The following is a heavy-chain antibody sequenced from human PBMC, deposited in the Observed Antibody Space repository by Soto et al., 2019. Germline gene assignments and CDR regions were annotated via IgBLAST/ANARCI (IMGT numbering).Heavy chain of an antibody. CDR2: ITSDTATI. J-gene: IGHJ4*02. Sequence: EVQLVESGGGLVQPGGSLRLSCAASGFTFNIDSMNWVRQAPGKGLEWVSYITSDTATIHYADSVRGRFTISRDNAENSLFLQMNSLRDEDTAAYYCARSVAGHFDYWGQGALVTVSS. D-gene: IGHD6-19*01. V-gene: IGHV3-48*02. CDR1: GFTFNIDS. CDR3: ARSVAGHFDY.